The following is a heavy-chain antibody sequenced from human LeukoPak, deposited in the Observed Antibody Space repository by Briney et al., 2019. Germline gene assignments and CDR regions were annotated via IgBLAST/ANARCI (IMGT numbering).Heavy chain of an antibody. J-gene: IGHJ4*02. V-gene: IGHV3-7*03. Sequence: QPGGSLRLSCTASGFTFSSYWMSWVRQAPGKGLEWVANIKQDGSEKYYVDSVKGRFTISRDNAKNSLYLQMNSLRDEDTALYYCARPRDLCSSSSCPSFDYWGQGTLVTVSS. CDR1: GFTFSSYW. D-gene: IGHD2-15*01. CDR3: ARPRDLCSSSSCPSFDY. CDR2: IKQDGSEK.